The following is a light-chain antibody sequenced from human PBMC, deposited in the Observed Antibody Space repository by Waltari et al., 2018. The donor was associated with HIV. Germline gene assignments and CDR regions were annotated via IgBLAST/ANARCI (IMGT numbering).Light chain of an antibody. J-gene: IGKJ1*01. CDR3: QQTYSVPRT. V-gene: IGKV1-39*01. Sequence: DIHMAHSPSFLSASIGERVPISCRSSQTIGANLNWYNHSSGEAPALLIYAVSTLNSGVSSRFSGGGAGTNFTLTIANLQPADSASYYCQQTYSVPRTFGRGTRVHI. CDR1: QTIGAN. CDR2: AVS.